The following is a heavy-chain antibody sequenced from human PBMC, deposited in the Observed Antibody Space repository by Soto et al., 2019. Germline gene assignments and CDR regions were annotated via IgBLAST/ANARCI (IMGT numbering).Heavy chain of an antibody. V-gene: IGHV3-23*01. D-gene: IGHD6-6*01. CDR2: IDASGGTT. CDR3: VRERQLGV. J-gene: IGHJ6*02. CDR1: GFTFSIYA. Sequence: EGQLLESGGRLVQPGESLRLSCAASGFTFSIYAMSWARQAPGKGLEWVSVIDASGGTTYTDSVKCRFTISRDNSKNTLYLQMNSLRVEDTAVYYCVRERQLGVWGQGTTVTVSS.